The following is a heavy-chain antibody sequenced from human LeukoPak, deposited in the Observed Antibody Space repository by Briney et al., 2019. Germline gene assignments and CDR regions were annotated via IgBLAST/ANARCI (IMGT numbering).Heavy chain of an antibody. V-gene: IGHV4-59*01. J-gene: IGHJ4*02. CDR1: GGSISSYY. CDR2: IYYSGST. CDR3: ARRGYYDSSGYYPYYFDY. Sequence: SETLSLTCTVSGGSISSYYWSWIRQPPGKGLEWIGYIYYSGSTNYNPSLKSRVTISVDTSKTQSSLKLSSVTAADTAVYYCARRGYYDSSGYYPYYFDYWGQGTLVTVSS. D-gene: IGHD3-22*01.